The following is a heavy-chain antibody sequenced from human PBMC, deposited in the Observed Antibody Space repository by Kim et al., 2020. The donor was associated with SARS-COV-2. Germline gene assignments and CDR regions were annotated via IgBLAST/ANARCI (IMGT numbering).Heavy chain of an antibody. V-gene: IGHV4-39*01. Sequence: SETLSLTCAVSGGSIRTVGYYGVWIRQPPGKGLEWVGSINNGGGTNYNPSLNSRVTMSLDTSKNQFSLRVTSVTAADAGLYYCATHYGSGSALEYWGQGTLVTVSP. CDR2: INNGGGT. J-gene: IGHJ4*02. D-gene: IGHD3-10*01. CDR1: GGSIRTVGYY. CDR3: ATHYGSGSALEY.